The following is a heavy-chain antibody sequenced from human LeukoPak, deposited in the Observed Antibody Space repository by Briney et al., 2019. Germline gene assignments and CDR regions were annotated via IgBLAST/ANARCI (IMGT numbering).Heavy chain of an antibody. D-gene: IGHD6-13*01. V-gene: IGHV1-69*06. CDR3: ARGRPTTSIAAAGVNWFDP. Sequence: SVKVSCKASGYTFTSYDINWVRQAPGQGLEWMGGIIPIFGTANYAQKFQGRVTITADKSTSTAYMELSSLRSEDTAVYYCARGRPTTSIAAAGVNWFDPWGQGTLVTVSA. CDR1: GYTFTSYD. J-gene: IGHJ5*02. CDR2: IIPIFGTA.